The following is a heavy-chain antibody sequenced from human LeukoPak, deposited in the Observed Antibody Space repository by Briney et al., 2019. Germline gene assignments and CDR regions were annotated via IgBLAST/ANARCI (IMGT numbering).Heavy chain of an antibody. CDR3: AISSTRPTFWGRANWFDP. J-gene: IGHJ5*02. CDR1: GGSFSGYY. V-gene: IGHV4-34*01. CDR2: INHSGST. Sequence: SETLSLTCAVYGGSFSGYYWSWIRQPPGKGLEWIGEINHSGSTNYNPSLKSRVTISVDTSKNQFSLKLSSVTAADTAVYYCAISSTRPTFWGRANWFDPWGQGTLVTVSS. D-gene: IGHD3-16*01.